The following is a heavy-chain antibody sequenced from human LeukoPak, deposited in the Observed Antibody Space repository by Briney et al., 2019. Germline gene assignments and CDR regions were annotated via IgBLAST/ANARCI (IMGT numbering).Heavy chain of an antibody. CDR3: ARGTTAAAGIFDC. J-gene: IGHJ4*02. D-gene: IGHD6-13*01. V-gene: IGHV4-4*07. CDR2: IYSSGST. Sequence: PSETLSLTCSVSGGSISSYYWSWVRQPAGKGLEWIGRIYSSGSTNYNPSLNSRVTMSVDTSNNQFSLRLISVTAADTAVYYCARGTTAAAGIFDCWGQGTLVTVSS. CDR1: GGSISSYY.